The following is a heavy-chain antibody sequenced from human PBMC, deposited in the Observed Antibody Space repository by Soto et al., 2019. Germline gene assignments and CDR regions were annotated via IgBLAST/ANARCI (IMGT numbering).Heavy chain of an antibody. J-gene: IGHJ5*02. D-gene: IGHD6-6*01. Sequence: GASVKVSCKASGYTFTSYAMHWVRQAPGQRLEWMGWINAGNGNTKYSQKFQGRVTITRDTSASTAYMELSSLRPEDTAVYYCARATKSSSSSTWFDPWGQGTLVTVSS. CDR3: ARATKSSSSSTWFDP. CDR1: GYTFTSYA. V-gene: IGHV1-3*01. CDR2: INAGNGNT.